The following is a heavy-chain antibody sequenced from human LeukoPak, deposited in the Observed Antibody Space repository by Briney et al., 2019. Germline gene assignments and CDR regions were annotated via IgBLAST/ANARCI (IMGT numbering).Heavy chain of an antibody. CDR2: IIPILNIA. CDR3: AGDYDLLTGYKDT. Sequence: ASVKVSCKASGGTFSSYALSWVRQAPGQGLEWMGRIIPILNIANYAQKFQGRVTITADKSTSTAYMELSSLRSEDTAVYYCAGDYDLLTGYKDTWGQGTLVTVSS. J-gene: IGHJ5*02. V-gene: IGHV1-69*04. CDR1: GGTFSSYA. D-gene: IGHD3-9*01.